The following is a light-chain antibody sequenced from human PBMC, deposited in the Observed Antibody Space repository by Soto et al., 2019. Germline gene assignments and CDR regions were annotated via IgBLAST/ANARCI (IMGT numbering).Light chain of an antibody. CDR3: TSYTRKSSIYV. J-gene: IGLJ1*01. V-gene: IGLV2-14*01. CDR2: EVS. Sequence: QSSLTQPASVSGSPGQSVTISCTGTSSDVGDYNYVCWYQQHPGRAPKLLIFEVSNRPSGVSDRFSGSKSGNTASLIISGLQAEDEATYYCTSYTRKSSIYVVGKGTKVTVL. CDR1: SSDVGDYNY.